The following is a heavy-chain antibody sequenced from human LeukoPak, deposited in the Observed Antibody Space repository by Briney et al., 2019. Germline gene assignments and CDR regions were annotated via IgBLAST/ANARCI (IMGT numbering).Heavy chain of an antibody. CDR2: ISDNEGST. CDR1: GFTFNYYA. Sequence: GGSLRLSCAASGFTFNYYAMSWVRQAPGKGLEWVSGISDNEGSTYYRDSVKGRFTISRDNTKSTVYLQLNNLRADDTAVYFCARHDSFIPYWGQGTLVIVSS. J-gene: IGHJ4*02. V-gene: IGHV3-23*01. CDR3: ARHDSFIPY. D-gene: IGHD5-18*01.